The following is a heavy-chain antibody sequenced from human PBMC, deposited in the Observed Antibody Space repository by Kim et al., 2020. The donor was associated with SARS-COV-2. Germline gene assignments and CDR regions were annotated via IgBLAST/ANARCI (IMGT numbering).Heavy chain of an antibody. D-gene: IGHD2-8*01. Sequence: SETLSLTCAVYGGSFSGYYWSWIRQPPGKGLEWIGEINHSGSTNYNPSLKSRVTISVDTSKNQFSLKLSSVTAADTAVYYCARANGFRCTNGVCYTGAFDPWGQGTLVTVSS. CDR3: ARANGFRCTNGVCYTGAFDP. V-gene: IGHV4-34*01. CDR1: GGSFSGYY. J-gene: IGHJ5*02. CDR2: INHSGST.